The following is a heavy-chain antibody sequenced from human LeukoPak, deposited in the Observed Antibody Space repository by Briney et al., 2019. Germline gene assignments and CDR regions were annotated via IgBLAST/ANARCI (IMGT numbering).Heavy chain of an antibody. CDR2: MNPNSGNT. CDR1: GYTFISYG. D-gene: IGHD3-22*01. CDR3: ARFATMSTRPLDY. V-gene: IGHV1-8*01. J-gene: IGHJ4*02. Sequence: ASVKVSCKASGYTFISYGLSWVQQAPGQGLEWMGWMNPNSGNTGYAQKFQGRVTMTRNTSISTAYMELSSLRSEDTAVYYCARFATMSTRPLDYWGQGTLVTVSS.